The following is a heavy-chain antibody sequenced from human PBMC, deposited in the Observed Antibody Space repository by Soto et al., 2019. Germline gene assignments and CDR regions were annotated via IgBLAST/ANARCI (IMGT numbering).Heavy chain of an antibody. CDR2: IYYSGST. J-gene: IGHJ5*02. CDR1: GGSISSGGYY. Sequence: SETLSLTCTVSGGSISSGGYYWSWIRQHTGKGLEWIGYIYYSGSTYYNPSLKSRVTISVDTSKNQFSLKLSSVTAADTAVYFCAIERSVHPLNLFDPWGQGTLVIVSS. D-gene: IGHD1-1*01. V-gene: IGHV4-31*03. CDR3: AIERSVHPLNLFDP.